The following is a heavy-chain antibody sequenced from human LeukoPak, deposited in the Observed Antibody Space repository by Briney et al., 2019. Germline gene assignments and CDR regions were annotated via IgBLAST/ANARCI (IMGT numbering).Heavy chain of an antibody. CDR1: RYSFTSYW. CDR2: IDPSDSYT. D-gene: IGHD6-13*01. Sequence: PGESLKISCKGSRYSFTSYWISWVRQMPGKGLEWMGRIDPSDSYTNYSPSFQGHVTISADKSISTAYLQWSSLKASDTAMYYCARARAAGGRWSDLDYWGQGTLVTVSS. CDR3: ARARAAGGRWSDLDY. V-gene: IGHV5-10-1*01. J-gene: IGHJ4*02.